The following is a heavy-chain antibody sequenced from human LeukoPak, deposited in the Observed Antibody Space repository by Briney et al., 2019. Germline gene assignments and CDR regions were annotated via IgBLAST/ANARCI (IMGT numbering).Heavy chain of an antibody. CDR2: ISYDGSNK. CDR3: ARDRFVDLPNDY. CDR1: GFTFSSYA. D-gene: IGHD3-16*01. V-gene: IGHV3-30-3*01. J-gene: IGHJ4*02. Sequence: GGSLRLSCAASGFTFSSYAMHWVRQAPGKGLEWVAVISYDGSNKYYADSVKGRFTISRDNSKNTLYLQMNSLRAEDTAVYYCARDRFVDLPNDYWGQGTLVTDSS.